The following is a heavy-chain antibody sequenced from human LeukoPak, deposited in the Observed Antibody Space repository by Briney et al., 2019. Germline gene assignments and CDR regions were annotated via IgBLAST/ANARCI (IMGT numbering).Heavy chain of an antibody. D-gene: IGHD3-22*01. Sequence: SETLSLTCTVSGGSISSYYWSWIRQPPGKGLEWIGYIYYSGSTNYNPSLKSRVTISVDTSKNQFSLKLSSVTAADTAVYYCARNYYDSSGYDYWGQGTLVTASS. CDR3: ARNYYDSSGYDY. CDR1: GGSISSYY. V-gene: IGHV4-59*08. J-gene: IGHJ4*02. CDR2: IYYSGST.